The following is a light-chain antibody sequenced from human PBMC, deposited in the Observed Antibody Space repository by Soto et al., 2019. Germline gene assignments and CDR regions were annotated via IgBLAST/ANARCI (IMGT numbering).Light chain of an antibody. Sequence: EILMTQSPATLSVSPGERATLSCRASQSVNSNLAWYQQKPGQAPRLLIYGASTRASGVPARFSGSGSGTEFTLTISRLQSEDFAVYYCQQYNNWPLTFGQGTKGEIK. J-gene: IGKJ1*01. V-gene: IGKV3-15*01. CDR3: QQYNNWPLT. CDR2: GAS. CDR1: QSVNSN.